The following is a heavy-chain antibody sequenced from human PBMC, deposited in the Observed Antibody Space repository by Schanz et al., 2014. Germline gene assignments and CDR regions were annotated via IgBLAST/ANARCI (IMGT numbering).Heavy chain of an antibody. CDR2: ISASGGST. CDR1: GFTFSSYA. CDR3: ARAHGNNWYGKGLDY. Sequence: EVQLVESGGGLVQPGGSLRLSCAASGFTFSSYAMSWVRQAPGKGLEWVSTISASGGSTYYADSVKGRFTISRDNAKKTLSLQMISLRAEDTAVYFCARAHGNNWYGKGLDYWGQGTQVTVSS. V-gene: IGHV3-23*04. D-gene: IGHD1-1*01. J-gene: IGHJ4*02.